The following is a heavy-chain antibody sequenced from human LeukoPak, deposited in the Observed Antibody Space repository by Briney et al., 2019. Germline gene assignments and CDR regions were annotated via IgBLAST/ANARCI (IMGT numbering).Heavy chain of an antibody. CDR2: MNPNSGNT. CDR3: ARGRLLWFGELYRWFDP. D-gene: IGHD3-10*01. CDR1: GYTFTSYD. J-gene: IGHJ5*02. V-gene: IGHV1-8*01. Sequence: ASVTVSCKASGYTFTSYDINWVRQAPGQGLEWMGWMNPNSGNTGYAQKFQGRVTMTRNTSISTAYMELSSLRSEDTAVYYCARGRLLWFGELYRWFDPWGQGTLVTVSS.